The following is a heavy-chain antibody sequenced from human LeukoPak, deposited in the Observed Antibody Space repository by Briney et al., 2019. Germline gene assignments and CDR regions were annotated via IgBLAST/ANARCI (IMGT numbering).Heavy chain of an antibody. CDR3: AKDDYDILTGYYSIDY. J-gene: IGHJ4*02. Sequence: GGSLRLSCAASGFTFSSYAMSWVRQAPGKGLEWVSAISGSGGSTYYADSVKGRFTISRDNSKNTLYLQMSSLRAEDTAVYYCAKDDYDILTGYYSIDYWGQGTLVTVSS. D-gene: IGHD3-9*01. CDR1: GFTFSSYA. V-gene: IGHV3-23*01. CDR2: ISGSGGST.